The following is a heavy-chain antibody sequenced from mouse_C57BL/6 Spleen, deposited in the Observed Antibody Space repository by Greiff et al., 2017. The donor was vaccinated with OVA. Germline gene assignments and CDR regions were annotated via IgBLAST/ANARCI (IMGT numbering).Heavy chain of an antibody. CDR3: AREYYGSSYDWYFDV. CDR2: IYPGDGDT. D-gene: IGHD1-1*01. Sequence: QVQLQQSGPELVKPGASVKISCKASGYAFSSSWMKWVKQRPGKGLEWIGWIYPGDGDTNYNGKFKGKATLTADKSSSTAYMQLSRLTSEDSAVYFCAREYYGSSYDWYFDVWGTGTTVTVSS. V-gene: IGHV1-82*01. J-gene: IGHJ1*03. CDR1: GYAFSSSW.